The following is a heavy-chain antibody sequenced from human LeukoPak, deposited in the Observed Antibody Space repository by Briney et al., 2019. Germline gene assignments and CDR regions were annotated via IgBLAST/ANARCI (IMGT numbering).Heavy chain of an antibody. V-gene: IGHV4-59*01. Sequence: SETLSLTCTVSGGYISSYYWSWIRQPPGKGLEWIGYIYYSGSTNYNPSLKSRVTISVDTSKNQFSLKLSSVTAADTAVYYCARAFWGSGIDYWGQGTLVTVSS. J-gene: IGHJ4*02. CDR3: ARAFWGSGIDY. CDR2: IYYSGST. CDR1: GGYISSYY. D-gene: IGHD3-16*01.